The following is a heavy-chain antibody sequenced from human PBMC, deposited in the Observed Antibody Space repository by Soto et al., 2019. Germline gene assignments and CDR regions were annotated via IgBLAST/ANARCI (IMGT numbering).Heavy chain of an antibody. V-gene: IGHV4-31*03. CDR1: GTSLRSGGNY. Sequence: QVQLQVSGPGLVKPSQTLSLTCSVSGTSLRSGGNYWSWIRQHPVKGLEWIGEIYHSGTAYYNPSHPSRVTISVDSSKSQFSLMLDSVTAADTAVYYCARARDQFSRHFDYWGRGILVTVSS. CDR3: ARARDQFSRHFDY. J-gene: IGHJ4*02. D-gene: IGHD2-2*01. CDR2: IYHSGTA.